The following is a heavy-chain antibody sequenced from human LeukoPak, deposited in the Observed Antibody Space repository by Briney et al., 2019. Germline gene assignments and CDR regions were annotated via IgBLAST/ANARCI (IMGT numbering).Heavy chain of an antibody. J-gene: IGHJ4*02. V-gene: IGHV3-30*18. CDR3: AKDRYYYGSGTYPLDY. CDR2: ISYDGNNK. D-gene: IGHD3-10*01. CDR1: GITFSSFG. Sequence: GGSLRLSCAASGITFSSFGMHWARQAPGKGLEWLAIISYDGNNKYYADSVKGRFTISRDNSKNTVYLQMNSLRAEDTAAYYCAKDRYYYGSGTYPLDYWGQGTLVTVSS.